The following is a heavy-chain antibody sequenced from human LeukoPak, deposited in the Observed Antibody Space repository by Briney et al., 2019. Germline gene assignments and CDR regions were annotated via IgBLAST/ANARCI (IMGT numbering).Heavy chain of an antibody. CDR1: GGTFSSYA. J-gene: IGHJ2*01. V-gene: IGHV1-69*06. Sequence: SVKVSCKASGGTFSSYAISWVRQAPGQGLERMGGIIPIFGTANYAQKFQGRVTITADKSTSTAYMELSSLRSEDTAVYYCASRAVAGTRLYWYFDLWGRGTLVTVSS. CDR2: IIPIFGTA. CDR3: ASRAVAGTRLYWYFDL. D-gene: IGHD6-19*01.